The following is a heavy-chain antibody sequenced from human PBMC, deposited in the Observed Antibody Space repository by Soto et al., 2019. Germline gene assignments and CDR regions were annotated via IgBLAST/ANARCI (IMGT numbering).Heavy chain of an antibody. J-gene: IGHJ4*02. CDR3: ARVPSESPTRDY. CDR1: GYNFTTFD. Sequence: QVPLEQSGAEVKKPGASVKVSCKASGYNFTTFDINWVRQASGQGLEWMGWMKSDSGQTGYAQKFQGRVTMTRNISTSTAYMELGSLTPEDTAVYYCARVPSESPTRDYWGQGTLVTVSS. CDR2: MKSDSGQT. V-gene: IGHV1-8*01.